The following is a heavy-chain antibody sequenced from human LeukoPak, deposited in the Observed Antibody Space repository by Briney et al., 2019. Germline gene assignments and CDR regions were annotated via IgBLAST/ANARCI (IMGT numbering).Heavy chain of an antibody. CDR3: ARGGLSGWYYWFDP. J-gene: IGHJ5*02. CDR2: IYPGDSDT. D-gene: IGHD6-19*01. V-gene: IGHV5-51*01. Sequence: GDSLKTSCKGSGYSLISYWIGWVRQMPGKGLEWMGIIYPGDSDTRYSPSFQGQVTISADKSISTAYLQWSSLKASDTAIYYCARGGLSGWYYWFDPWGQGTLVTVSS. CDR1: GYSLISYW.